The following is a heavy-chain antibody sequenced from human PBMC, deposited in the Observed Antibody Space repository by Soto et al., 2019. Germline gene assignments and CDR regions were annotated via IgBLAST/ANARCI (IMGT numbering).Heavy chain of an antibody. J-gene: IGHJ4*02. D-gene: IGHD3-9*01. V-gene: IGHV4-34*01. CDR3: ARGPLRYFDWLPDT. CDR1: GGSFSGYY. Sequence: SETLSLTCAVYGGSFSGYYLSWMRQPPGKGLEWIGEINHSGSTNYNPSLKSRVTISVDTSKNQFSLKLSSVTAADTAVYYCARGPLRYFDWLPDTWGQGTLVTVYS. CDR2: INHSGST.